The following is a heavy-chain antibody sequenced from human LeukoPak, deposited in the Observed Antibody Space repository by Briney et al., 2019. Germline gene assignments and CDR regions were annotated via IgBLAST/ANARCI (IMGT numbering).Heavy chain of an antibody. V-gene: IGHV4-34*01. D-gene: IGHD1-14*01. CDR2: INHSGST. J-gene: IGHJ4*02. CDR3: ARAEELLAGTFDY. CDR1: GGSFSGYY. Sequence: PSETLSLTCAVYGGSFSGYYWSWIRQPPGKGLEWIGEINHSGSTNYNPSLKSRVTISVDTSKNQFSLKLSSVTAADTAIYYCARAEELLAGTFDYWGQGTLVTVSS.